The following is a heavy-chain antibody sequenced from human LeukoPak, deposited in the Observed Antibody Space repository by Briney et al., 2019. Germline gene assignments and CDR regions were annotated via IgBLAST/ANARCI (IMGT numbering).Heavy chain of an antibody. CDR1: GGSFSDYY. CDR2: INHSGST. J-gene: IGHJ4*02. CDR3: ARGGHY. Sequence: SETLSLTCAVYGGSFSDYYWSWIRQPPGKGLEWIGEINHSGSTNYNPSLKSRVTISVDTSKNQFSLKLSSVTAADTAAYYCARGGHYWGQGTLVTVSS. V-gene: IGHV4-34*01.